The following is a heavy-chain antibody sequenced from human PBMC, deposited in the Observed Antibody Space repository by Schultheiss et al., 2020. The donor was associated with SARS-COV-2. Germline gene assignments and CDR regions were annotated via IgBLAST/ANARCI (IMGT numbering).Heavy chain of an antibody. Sequence: SETLSLTCTVSGGSISSGGYYWSCIRQHPGKGLEWIGYIYYSGSTYYNPSLKSRVTISVDTSKNQFSLKLSSVTAADTAVYYCRTTYYYYGMDVWGQGTTVTVSS. J-gene: IGHJ6*02. CDR1: GGSISSGGYY. CDR2: IYYSGST. CDR3: RTTYYYYGMDV. V-gene: IGHV4-31*09. D-gene: IGHD1-7*01.